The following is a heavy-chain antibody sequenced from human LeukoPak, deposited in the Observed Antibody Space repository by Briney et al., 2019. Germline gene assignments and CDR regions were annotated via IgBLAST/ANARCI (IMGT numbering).Heavy chain of an antibody. CDR3: ARHVEMATTRCAFDI. Sequence: GESLKISCKGSGYSFTSYWIGWVRQMPGKGLEWMGIIYPGDSDTRYSPSFQGQVTISADKSISTAYLQWSRLKASDTAMYYCARHVEMATTRCAFDIWGQGTMVTVSS. CDR1: GYSFTSYW. D-gene: IGHD5-24*01. J-gene: IGHJ3*02. CDR2: IYPGDSDT. V-gene: IGHV5-51*01.